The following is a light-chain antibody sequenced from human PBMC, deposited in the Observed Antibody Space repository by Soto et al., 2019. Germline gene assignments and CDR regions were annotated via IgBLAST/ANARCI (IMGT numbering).Light chain of an antibody. CDR1: SSNIGTNT. CDR3: AAWDDSLNGVV. V-gene: IGLV1-44*01. J-gene: IGLJ2*01. Sequence: QLVLTQPPSTSETPGQRVTISCSGSSSNIGTNTVNWYQQLPGTAPKLLIYRNHQRPSGVPDRFSGSKSGTSASLAISGLQPEDEADYYCAAWDDSLNGVVFGGGTKLTVL. CDR2: RNH.